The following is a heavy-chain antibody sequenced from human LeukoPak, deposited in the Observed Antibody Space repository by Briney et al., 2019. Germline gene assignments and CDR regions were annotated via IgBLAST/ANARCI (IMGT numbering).Heavy chain of an antibody. CDR1: GFTFSSYA. D-gene: IGHD1-26*01. CDR3: AKDRGSYVSCAFDI. V-gene: IGHV3-23*01. CDR2: ISGSGGST. Sequence: PGGSLRLSCAASGFTFSSYAMSWVRRDPGGGLEWVSAISGSGGSTYYADSVKGRFTISRDNSKNTLYLQMNSLRAEDTAVYYCAKDRGSYVSCAFDIWGQGTMVTVSS. J-gene: IGHJ3*02.